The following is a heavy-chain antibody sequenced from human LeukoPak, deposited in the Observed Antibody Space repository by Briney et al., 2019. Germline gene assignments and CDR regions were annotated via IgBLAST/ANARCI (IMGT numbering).Heavy chain of an antibody. CDR1: GGTFSSYA. CDR2: IIPIFGTA. Sequence: SVKVSCKASGGTFSSYAISWVRQAPGQGLEWMGGIIPIFGTANYAQKFQGRVTITADESTSTAYMELSRLRSEDTAVYYCARVTGVIAAAAPFDYWGQGTLVTVSS. D-gene: IGHD6-13*01. CDR3: ARVTGVIAAAAPFDY. V-gene: IGHV1-69*13. J-gene: IGHJ4*02.